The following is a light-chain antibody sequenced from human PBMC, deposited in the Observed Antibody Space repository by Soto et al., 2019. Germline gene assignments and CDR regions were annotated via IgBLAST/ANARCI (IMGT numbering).Light chain of an antibody. J-gene: IGKJ3*01. CDR1: QGINSD. V-gene: IGKV1D-13*01. Sequence: AIQLTQSPSSLSASVGDRVDITCRASQGINSDLAWYQQKPGKAPKLLIFAAFSLENGVPSGFSGSGSGADFTLTISSLQPEDSGTYYCQQLYDYPITFGPGTKVDVK. CDR3: QQLYDYPIT. CDR2: AAF.